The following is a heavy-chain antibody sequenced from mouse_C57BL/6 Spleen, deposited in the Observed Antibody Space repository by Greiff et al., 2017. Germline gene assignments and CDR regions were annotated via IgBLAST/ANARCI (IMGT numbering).Heavy chain of an antibody. J-gene: IGHJ1*03. Sequence: VKLMESGPGILQSSQTLSLTCSFSGFSLSTSGMGVSWIRQPSGKGLEWLAHIYWDDDKRYNPSLKSRLTISKDTSRNQVFLKITSVDTADTATYYCARSSYGKGGYFDVWGTGTTVTVSS. CDR1: GFSLSTSGMG. V-gene: IGHV8-12*01. CDR3: ARSSYGKGGYFDV. CDR2: IYWDDDK. D-gene: IGHD2-1*01.